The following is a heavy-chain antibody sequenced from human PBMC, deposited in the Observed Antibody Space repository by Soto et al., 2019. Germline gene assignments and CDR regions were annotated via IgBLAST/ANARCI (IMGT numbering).Heavy chain of an antibody. CDR1: GYTFTSYA. J-gene: IGHJ4*02. Sequence: QVQLVQSGAEVKKPGASVKVSCKASGYTFTSYAMHWVRQAPGQRLEWMGWINAGNGNTKYSQKFQGRVTITRDTSASTANMELSSLRSEDTAVYYCARDAMTTEFDYWGQGTLVTVSS. D-gene: IGHD4-4*01. CDR3: ARDAMTTEFDY. CDR2: INAGNGNT. V-gene: IGHV1-3*01.